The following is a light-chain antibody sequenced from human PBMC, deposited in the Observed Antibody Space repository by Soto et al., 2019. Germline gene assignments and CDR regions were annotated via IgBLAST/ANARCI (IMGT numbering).Light chain of an antibody. J-gene: IGLJ2*01. CDR3: CSYGGSSTHVV. Sequence: QSALTQPASVSGSPGQSITISCTGTSSDVGSYNLVSWYQQHPGKAPKLMIYEGSKRPSGVSNRFSGSKSGNTASLTTSGLKADDEADYSCCSYGGSSTHVVFGGGTQLTVL. CDR1: SSDVGSYNL. CDR2: EGS. V-gene: IGLV2-23*01.